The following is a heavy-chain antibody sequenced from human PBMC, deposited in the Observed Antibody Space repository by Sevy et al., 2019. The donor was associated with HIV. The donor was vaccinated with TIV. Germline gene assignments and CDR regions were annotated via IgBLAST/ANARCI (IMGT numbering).Heavy chain of an antibody. CDR2: IIPILGTV. CDR1: GGTFSTYG. Sequence: SVKVSCKASGGTFSTYGISWVRQAPGQGPEWMGGIIPILGTVNYAQKFQGRVTITADESTKTAYMELSSLRSEDTAVYFCARGGGNGWYYFDYWGQETLVTVSS. J-gene: IGHJ4*02. V-gene: IGHV1-69*13. D-gene: IGHD6-19*01. CDR3: ARGGGNGWYYFDY.